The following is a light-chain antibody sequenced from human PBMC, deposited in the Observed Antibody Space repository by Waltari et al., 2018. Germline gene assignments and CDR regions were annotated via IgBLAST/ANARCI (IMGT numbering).Light chain of an antibody. Sequence: QSALTQPPSASGSPGQSVTISCTGTSSDYVSWFQHHPGKAPKLMIYEVSKRPSGVPDRLSGSKSGNTASLTVSGLQADDEAHYYCSSYADNTLVFGGGTKLTVL. CDR1: SSDY. J-gene: IGLJ3*02. V-gene: IGLV2-8*01. CDR2: EVS. CDR3: SSYADNTLV.